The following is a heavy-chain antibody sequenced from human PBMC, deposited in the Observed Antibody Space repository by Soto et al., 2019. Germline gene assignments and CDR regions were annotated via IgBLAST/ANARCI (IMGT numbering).Heavy chain of an antibody. CDR3: ARESEDLTSNFDY. CDR2: ISSTTHYI. Sequence: EVQLVESGGGLVKPGGSLRLSCAASGFTFTRYSMNWVRQAPWKGLEWVSSISSTTHYIYYADSMRGRFTISRDNAKNAVYLEMNSLRAEDTAVYYCARESEDLTSNFDYWGQGTLVTVSS. V-gene: IGHV3-21*06. CDR1: GFTFTRYS. J-gene: IGHJ4*02.